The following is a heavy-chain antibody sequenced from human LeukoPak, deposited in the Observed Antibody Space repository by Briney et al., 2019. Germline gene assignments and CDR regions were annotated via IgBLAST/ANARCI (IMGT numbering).Heavy chain of an antibody. CDR2: IYYSGST. CDR1: GGSISSYY. Sequence: SETLSLTCTVSGGSISSYYWSWIRQPPGKGLEWIGYIYYSGSTNYNPSLKSRVTISVDTSKNQFSLKLSSVTAADTAVYYCARAIYGSESYSDYWGQGTLVTVSS. J-gene: IGHJ4*02. V-gene: IGHV4-59*01. CDR3: ARAIYGSESYSDY. D-gene: IGHD3-10*01.